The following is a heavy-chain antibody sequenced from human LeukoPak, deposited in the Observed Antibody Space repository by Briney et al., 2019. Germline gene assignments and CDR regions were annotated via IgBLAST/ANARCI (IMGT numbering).Heavy chain of an antibody. D-gene: IGHD4-17*01. CDR3: AREGYGDYELDY. CDR2: ISSSSSYI. Sequence: PGGSLRLSCAASGFTFSSYSMNWVRQAPGKGLEWVSSISSSSSYIYYADSVKGRFTISRDNAKNSLYLQMNSLRAEDTAVYYCAREGYGDYELDYWGQGTLVTVSS. V-gene: IGHV3-21*01. J-gene: IGHJ4*02. CDR1: GFTFSSYS.